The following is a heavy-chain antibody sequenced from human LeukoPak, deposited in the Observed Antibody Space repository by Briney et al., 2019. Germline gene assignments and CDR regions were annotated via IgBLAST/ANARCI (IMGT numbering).Heavy chain of an antibody. V-gene: IGHV1-18*01. CDR3: ARDSQWFGDPRGFDP. CDR1: GYTFTSYG. J-gene: IGHJ5*02. D-gene: IGHD3-10*01. Sequence: AASVKVSCKASGYTFTSYGISWVRQAPGQGLEWMGWISAYNGNTNYAQKLQGRVTMTTDTSTSTAYMELRSLRSDDTAVYYCARDSQWFGDPRGFDPWGQGTLVTVSS. CDR2: ISAYNGNT.